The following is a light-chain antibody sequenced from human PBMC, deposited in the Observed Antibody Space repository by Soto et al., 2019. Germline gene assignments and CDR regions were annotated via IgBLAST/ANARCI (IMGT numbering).Light chain of an antibody. J-gene: IGKJ1*01. CDR3: KKYNSAPWT. CDR2: GAS. Sequence: DIQLTQSPSSLSASVGDRVTITCRASQDISNYLAWYQKKPGKVPNLLMYGASALRSGVPSRFSGSGTGTDFTLTISSLQPEDVATYYCKKYNSAPWTFGQGTKEEIK. CDR1: QDISNY. V-gene: IGKV1-27*01.